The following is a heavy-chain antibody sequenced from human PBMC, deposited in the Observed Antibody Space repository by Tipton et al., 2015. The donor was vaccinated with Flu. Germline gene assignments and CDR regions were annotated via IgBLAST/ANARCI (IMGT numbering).Heavy chain of an antibody. J-gene: IGHJ4*02. CDR3: ARSPGYYFDY. Sequence: TLSLTCTVSGDSISNYYWGWIRQPAGKGLQWIGRIYTSGSTDYNPSLKGRVTMSVDTSRNQFSLKLSSVTAADTAVYYCARSPGYYFDYWGQGTLVTVSS. V-gene: IGHV4-4*07. CDR2: IYTSGST. CDR1: GDSISNYY.